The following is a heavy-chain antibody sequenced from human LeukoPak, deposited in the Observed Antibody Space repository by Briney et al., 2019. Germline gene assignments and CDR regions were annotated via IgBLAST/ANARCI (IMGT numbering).Heavy chain of an antibody. CDR1: GFTFSSYA. CDR2: ISGSGGST. D-gene: IGHD6-6*01. CDR3: AKDLTPSWGEQLSPGI. V-gene: IGHV3-23*01. J-gene: IGHJ3*02. Sequence: TGGSLRLSCAASGFTFSSYAMSWVRQAPGKGLEWVSAISGSGGSTYYADSVKGRFTISRDNSKNTLYLQMNSLRAGDTAVYYCAKDLTPSWGEQLSPGIWGQGTMVTVSS.